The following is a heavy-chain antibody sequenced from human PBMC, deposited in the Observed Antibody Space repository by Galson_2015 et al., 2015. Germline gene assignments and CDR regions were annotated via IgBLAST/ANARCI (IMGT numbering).Heavy chain of an antibody. CDR2: INQDGSEI. CDR1: GFTFSVSW. Sequence: SLRLSCAASGFTFSVSWMTWVRQAPGKGLEWVANINQDGSEIYYVDSVKGRFTISRDNAKNPLYLQMGGLSAEDTAVYYCARGLDLFDQWGQGTLVTVSS. V-gene: IGHV3-7*02. CDR3: ARGLDLFDQ. D-gene: IGHD1-26*01. J-gene: IGHJ5*02.